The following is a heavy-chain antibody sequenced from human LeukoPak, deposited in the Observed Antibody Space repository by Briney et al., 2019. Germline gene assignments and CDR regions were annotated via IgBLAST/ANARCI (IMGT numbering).Heavy chain of an antibody. J-gene: IGHJ4*02. CDR2: ISYDGSNK. V-gene: IGHV3-30-3*01. Sequence: GRSLRLSCAASGFTFSSYAMHWVRQAPGKGLEWVAVISYDGSNKYYADSVKGRFTISRDNSKNTLYLQMNSLRAEDTAVYYCARVSRGDSVAGDYWGQGTLVTVSS. D-gene: IGHD6-19*01. CDR1: GFTFSSYA. CDR3: ARVSRGDSVAGDY.